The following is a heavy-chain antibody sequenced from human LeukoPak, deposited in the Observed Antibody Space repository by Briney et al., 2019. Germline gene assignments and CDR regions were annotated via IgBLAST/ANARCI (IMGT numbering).Heavy chain of an antibody. Sequence: SVKVSCKASGGTFSSYAISWVRQAPGQGLEWMGRIIPILGIANYAQKFQGRVTITADESTSTAYMELSSLRSEDTAVYYCARDQGFRIAVAGAGLDYWGQGTLVTVSS. D-gene: IGHD6-19*01. CDR3: ARDQGFRIAVAGAGLDY. CDR2: IIPILGIA. CDR1: GGTFSSYA. V-gene: IGHV1-69*04. J-gene: IGHJ4*02.